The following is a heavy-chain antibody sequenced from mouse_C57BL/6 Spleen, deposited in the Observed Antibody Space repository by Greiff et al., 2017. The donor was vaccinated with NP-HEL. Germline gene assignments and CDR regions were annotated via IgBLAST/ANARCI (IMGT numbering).Heavy chain of an antibody. V-gene: IGHV14-3*01. CDR2: IDPANGNT. J-gene: IGHJ2*01. Sequence: EVQLQQSVAELVRPGASVKLSCTASGFNIKNTYMHWVKQRPEQGLEWIGRIDPANGNTKYAPKFQGKATITADTSSNTAYLQLSSLTSEDTAIYYCALSPYYYGSSPGFDYWGQGTTLTVSS. D-gene: IGHD1-1*01. CDR3: ALSPYYYGSSPGFDY. CDR1: GFNIKNTY.